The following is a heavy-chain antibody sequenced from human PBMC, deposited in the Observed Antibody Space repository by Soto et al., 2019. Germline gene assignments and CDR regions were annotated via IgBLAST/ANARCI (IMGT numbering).Heavy chain of an antibody. D-gene: IGHD3-22*01. Sequence: QLQLQESGPGLVKPSETLSLTCTVSGGSISSSSYYWGWIRQPPGKGLEWIGSIYYSGSTYYNPSLKSRVTISGVTYENQFSLKLSSVTAADPAVYYCARQGPDDSSGYYSFTFDYWSQETLVTVSS. J-gene: IGHJ4*02. V-gene: IGHV4-39*01. CDR3: ARQGPDDSSGYYSFTFDY. CDR1: GGSISSSSYY. CDR2: IYYSGST.